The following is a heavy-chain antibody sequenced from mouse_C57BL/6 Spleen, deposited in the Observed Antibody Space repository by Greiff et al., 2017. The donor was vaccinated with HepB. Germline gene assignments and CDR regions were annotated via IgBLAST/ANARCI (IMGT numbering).Heavy chain of an antibody. CDR2: INPGSGGT. CDR1: GYAFTNYL. CDR3: ARWGYDGVDY. D-gene: IGHD2-2*01. Sequence: QVQLQQSGAELVRPGTSVKVSCKASGYAFTNYLIEWVKQRPGQGLEWIGVINPGSGGTNYNEKFKGKATLTADKSSSTAYMQLSSLTSEDSAVYFCARWGYDGVDYWGQGTTLTVSS. J-gene: IGHJ2*01. V-gene: IGHV1-54*01.